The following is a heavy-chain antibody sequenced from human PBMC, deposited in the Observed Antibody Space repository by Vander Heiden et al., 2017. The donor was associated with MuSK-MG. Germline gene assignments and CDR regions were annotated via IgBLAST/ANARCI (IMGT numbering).Heavy chain of an antibody. V-gene: IGHV3-21*01. D-gene: IGHD6-6*01. CDR2: ISSSSSYI. CDR3: ARAARQLDPRNYYMDV. CDR1: GFTFSTYS. Sequence: EVQLVESGGGLVKPGGSLRLSCAASGFTFSTYSMNWVRQAPGKGLEWVSSISSSSSYIYYADSVKGRFTISRDNAKNSLYLQMNSLRAEDTAVYYCARAARQLDPRNYYMDVWGKGTTVTVSS. J-gene: IGHJ6*03.